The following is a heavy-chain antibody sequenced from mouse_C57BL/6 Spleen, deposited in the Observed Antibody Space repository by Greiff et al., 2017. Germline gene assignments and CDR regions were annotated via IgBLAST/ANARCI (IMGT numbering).Heavy chain of an antibody. Sequence: EVQRVESGGGLVKPGGSLKLSCAASGFTFSSYTMSWVRQTPEKRLEWVATISGGGGNTYYPDSVKGRFTISRDNAKNTLYLQMSSLRSEDTALYYCARAHTWDHYFDYWGQGTTLTVSS. V-gene: IGHV5-9*01. CDR2: ISGGGGNT. CDR3: ARAHTWDHYFDY. J-gene: IGHJ2*01. CDR1: GFTFSSYT. D-gene: IGHD4-1*01.